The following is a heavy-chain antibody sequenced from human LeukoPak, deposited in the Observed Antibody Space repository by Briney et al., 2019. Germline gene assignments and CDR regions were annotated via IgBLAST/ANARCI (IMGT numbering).Heavy chain of an antibody. D-gene: IGHD2-2*01. CDR3: ARDIYCSSTSCYLGYYYYYMDV. CDR2: IYTSGST. Sequence: PSETLSLTCTVSGGSISSYYWSWIRQPAGKGLEWIGRIYTSGSTNYNPSLKSRVTMSVDTSKNQFSLKLSSVTAADTAVYYCARDIYCSSTSCYLGYYYYYMDVWGKGTTVTVSS. V-gene: IGHV4-4*07. J-gene: IGHJ6*03. CDR1: GGSISSYY.